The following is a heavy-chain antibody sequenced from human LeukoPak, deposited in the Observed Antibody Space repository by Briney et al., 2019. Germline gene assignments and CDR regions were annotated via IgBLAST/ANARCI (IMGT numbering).Heavy chain of an antibody. D-gene: IGHD3-3*01. CDR1: GFTFSSYW. CDR3: AKVRDFGVVRDAFDI. J-gene: IGHJ3*02. CDR2: IKQDGSEK. V-gene: IGHV3-7*01. Sequence: PGGSLRLSCAASGFTFSSYWMSWVRQAPGKGLEWVANIKQDGSEKYYVDSVKGRFTISRDNAKNTLYLQMNSLRTEDTAVYYCAKVRDFGVVRDAFDIWGQGTMVTVSS.